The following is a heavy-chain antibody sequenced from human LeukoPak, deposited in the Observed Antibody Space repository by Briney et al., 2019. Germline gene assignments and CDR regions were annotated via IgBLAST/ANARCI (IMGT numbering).Heavy chain of an antibody. CDR1: GYTFIGYY. CDR3: ARSPAIRYCSGGSCCLFDY. CDR2: INPNSGGT. D-gene: IGHD2-15*01. J-gene: IGHJ4*02. V-gene: IGHV1-2*02. Sequence: ASVKVSCKASGYTFIGYYMHWVRQAPGQGLEWMGWINPNSGGTNYAQKFQGRVTMTRDTSISTPYMELSRLRSDDTAVYYCARSPAIRYCSGGSCCLFDYWGQGTLVTVSS.